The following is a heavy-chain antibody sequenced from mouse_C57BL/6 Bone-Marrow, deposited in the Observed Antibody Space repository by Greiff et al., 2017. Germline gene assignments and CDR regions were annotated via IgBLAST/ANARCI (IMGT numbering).Heavy chain of an antibody. CDR3: ARGGGTGAMDD. CDR1: GYTFTSYW. V-gene: IGHV1-69*01. CDR2: IDPSDSYT. J-gene: IGHJ4*01. Sequence: QVQLQQPGAELVMPGASVKLSCKASGYTFTSYWMHWVKQRPGQGLEWIGEIDPSDSYTNYNQKFKGKSTLTVDKSSSTAYMQLSSLTSEDAAVYYCARGGGTGAMDDWGQGTSVTVSS. D-gene: IGHD4-1*01.